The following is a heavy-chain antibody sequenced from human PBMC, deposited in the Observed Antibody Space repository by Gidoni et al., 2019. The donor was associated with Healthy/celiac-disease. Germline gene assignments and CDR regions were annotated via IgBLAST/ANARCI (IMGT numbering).Heavy chain of an antibody. CDR1: GFTVRSYG. CDR3: AKGAARDYGSGSYDY. J-gene: IGHJ4*02. V-gene: IGHV3-30*18. D-gene: IGHD3-10*01. CDR2: ISYDGSNK. Sequence: QVPLVESGGGVVQPGRSLRLSCAASGFTVRSYGMPWVRQAPGKGLEWVAVISYDGSNKYYADSVKGRFTISRDNSKNTLYLQMNSLRAEDTAVYYCAKGAARDYGSGSYDYWGQGTLVTVAS.